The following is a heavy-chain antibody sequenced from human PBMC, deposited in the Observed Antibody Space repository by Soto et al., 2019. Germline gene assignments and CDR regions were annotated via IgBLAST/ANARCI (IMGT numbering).Heavy chain of an antibody. CDR3: ARRQYYYDSSGYPPLGVDAFDI. Sequence: GESLKISCKGSGYSFTSYWIGWVRQMPGKGLEWMGIIYPGDSDTRYSPSFQGQVTISADKSISTAYLQWSSLKASDTAMYYCARRQYYYDSSGYPPLGVDAFDIWGQGTMVTVSS. CDR1: GYSFTSYW. CDR2: IYPGDSDT. D-gene: IGHD3-22*01. J-gene: IGHJ3*02. V-gene: IGHV5-51*01.